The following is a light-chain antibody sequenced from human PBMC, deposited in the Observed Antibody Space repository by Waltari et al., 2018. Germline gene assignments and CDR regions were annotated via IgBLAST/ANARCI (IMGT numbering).Light chain of an antibody. CDR3: QQYVNWPPAT. Sequence: EIVMTQSPATLSVSPGERATLSCRASQSVNTNLAWYQQKPGQAPSLLIHGASTSATGVPARFSGSGSGTEFTLTISSLQSEDFAVYFCQQYVNWPPATFGRGTKLEI. CDR2: GAS. J-gene: IGKJ2*01. V-gene: IGKV3-15*01. CDR1: QSVNTN.